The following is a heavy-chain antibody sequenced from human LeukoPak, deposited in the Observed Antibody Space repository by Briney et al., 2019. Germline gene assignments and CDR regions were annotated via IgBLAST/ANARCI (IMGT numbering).Heavy chain of an antibody. Sequence: PSETLSLTCTVSGGSISSYYWSWIRQPPGKGLEWIGYIYYSGSTNYNPSLKSRVTISVDTSKNQFSLKLSSVTAADTAVYYCARRNFDWSFDYWGQGTLVTVSS. CDR1: GGSISSYY. CDR2: IYYSGST. V-gene: IGHV4-59*08. J-gene: IGHJ4*02. D-gene: IGHD3-9*01. CDR3: ARRNFDWSFDY.